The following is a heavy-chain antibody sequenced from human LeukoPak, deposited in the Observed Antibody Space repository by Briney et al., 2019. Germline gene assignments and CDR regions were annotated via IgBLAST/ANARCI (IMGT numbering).Heavy chain of an antibody. CDR3: ARDPIFGVVIRLDY. CDR1: GYTFTSYG. J-gene: IGHJ4*02. CDR2: ISAYNGNT. V-gene: IGHV1-18*01. Sequence: ATVKVSCKASGYTFTSYGISWVRQAPGQGLEWMGWISAYNGNTNYAQKLQGRVTMTTDTSTSTAYMELRSLRSDDTAVYYCARDPIFGVVIRLDYWGQGTLVTVSS. D-gene: IGHD3-3*01.